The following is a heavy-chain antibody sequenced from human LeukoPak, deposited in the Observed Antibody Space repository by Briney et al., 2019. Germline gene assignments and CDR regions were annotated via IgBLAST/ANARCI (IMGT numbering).Heavy chain of an antibody. CDR2: IKRDGTEK. Sequence: PGGSLRLSCAASGFTFSNYWMTWVRQAPGKGLEWVASIKRDGTEKYSVDSVKGRFTISRDNAWNSLSLQMYSLRVEDTAVYYCARDLSALNSGSSLFDSWGQGTLVTVSS. CDR3: ARDLSALNSGSSLFDS. V-gene: IGHV3-7*01. J-gene: IGHJ4*02. CDR1: GFTFSNYW. D-gene: IGHD3-10*01.